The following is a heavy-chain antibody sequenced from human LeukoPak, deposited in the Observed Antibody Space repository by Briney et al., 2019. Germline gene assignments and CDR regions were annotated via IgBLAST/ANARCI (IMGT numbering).Heavy chain of an antibody. Sequence: PSETLSFTCTVSGGSISSGDYYWSWIRQPPGKGLEWIGYIYYSGSTYYNPSLKSRVTISVDTSKNQFSLKLSSVTAADTAVYYCAREKPSQGYFQHWGQGTLVTVSS. D-gene: IGHD1-14*01. CDR2: IYYSGST. CDR1: GGSISSGDYY. V-gene: IGHV4-30-4*01. J-gene: IGHJ1*01. CDR3: AREKPSQGYFQH.